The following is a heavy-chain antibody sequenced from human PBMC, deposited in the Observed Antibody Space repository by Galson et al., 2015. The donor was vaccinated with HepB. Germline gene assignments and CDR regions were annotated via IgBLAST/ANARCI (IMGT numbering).Heavy chain of an antibody. D-gene: IGHD6-19*01. CDR1: GGSISSGGYA. CDR2: VYYRGTT. J-gene: IGHJ5*02. Sequence: TLSLTCAVSGGSISSGGYAWSWIRRPPGKGLEYIGYVYYRGTTYYNPSLKSRLTIPVDVSKNQFSLKLSSVTAADTAVYYCARGLRSAWFVDWFAPWGQGTLVTVSS. V-gene: IGHV4-30-4*07. CDR3: ARGLRSAWFVDWFAP.